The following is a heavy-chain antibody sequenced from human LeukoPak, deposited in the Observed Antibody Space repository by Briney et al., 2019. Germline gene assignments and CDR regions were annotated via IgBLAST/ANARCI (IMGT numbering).Heavy chain of an antibody. CDR3: ARVLHAPYLIDS. CDR2: VFRLQTVRT. V-gene: IGHV4-38-2*02. Sequence: SETLSLSCTVSDSSITSTYYWAWLRQPPEKLLEWIATVFRLQTVRTFNNPSLGSRVTMSLDPSHNTFSLNLTSVTAADTALYFCARVLHAPYLIDSWGQGTLVTVSS. CDR1: DSSITSTYY. D-gene: IGHD2-8*01. J-gene: IGHJ4*02.